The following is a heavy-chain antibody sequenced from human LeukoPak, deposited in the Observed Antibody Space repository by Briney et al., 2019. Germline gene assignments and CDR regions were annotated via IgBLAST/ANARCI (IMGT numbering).Heavy chain of an antibody. CDR2: IIPILGIA. J-gene: IGHJ3*02. D-gene: IGHD3-22*01. CDR3: ARGAPYDSSKSGAFDI. CDR1: GGTFSSYA. V-gene: IGHV1-69*04. Sequence: SVKVSCKASGGTFSSYAISWVRQAPGQGLEWMGMIIPILGIANYAQKFQGRVTITADKSTSTAYMELSSLRSEDTAVYYCARGAPYDSSKSGAFDIWGQGTMVTVSS.